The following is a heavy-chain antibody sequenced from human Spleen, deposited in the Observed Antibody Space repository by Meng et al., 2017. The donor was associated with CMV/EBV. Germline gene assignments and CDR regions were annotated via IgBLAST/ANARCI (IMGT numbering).Heavy chain of an antibody. CDR2: IYYSGST. D-gene: IGHD1-1*01. Sequence: QVQLKESGPGLVKPSQTLSLTCTVSGGSISSGGYYWSWIRQHPGKGLEWIGYIYYSGSTYYNPSLKSRVTISVDTSKNQFSLKLSSVTAADTAVYYCARDSVFGLGTGTPFDPWGQGTLVTVSS. V-gene: IGHV4-31*03. CDR3: ARDSVFGLGTGTPFDP. J-gene: IGHJ5*02. CDR1: GGSISSGGYY.